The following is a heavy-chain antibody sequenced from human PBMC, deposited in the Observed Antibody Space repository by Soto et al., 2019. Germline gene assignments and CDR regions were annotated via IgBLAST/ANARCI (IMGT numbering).Heavy chain of an antibody. CDR2: IYYSGST. V-gene: IGHV4-30-4*01. CDR3: ASITMVRGVIIVFDY. J-gene: IGHJ4*02. Sequence: PSETLSLTCTVSGGSISSGDYYWSWIRQPPGKGLEWIGYIYYSGSTYYNPSLKSRVTISVDTSKNQFSLKLSSVTAADTAVYYCASITMVRGVIIVFDYWGQGTLVSVSS. CDR1: GGSISSGDYY. D-gene: IGHD3-10*01.